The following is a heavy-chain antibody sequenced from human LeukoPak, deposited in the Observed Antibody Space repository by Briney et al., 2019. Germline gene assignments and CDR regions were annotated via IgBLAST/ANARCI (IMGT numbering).Heavy chain of an antibody. J-gene: IGHJ4*02. D-gene: IGHD3-10*01. CDR2: INWNGGST. CDR3: ARDRRGSGSYYSIYFDY. CDR1: GFTFDDYG. V-gene: IGHV3-20*04. Sequence: GGPLRLSCAASGFTFDDYGMSWVRQAPGKGLEWVSGINWNGGSTGYADSVKGRFTISRDNAKNSLYLQMNSLRAEDTALYYCARDRRGSGSYYSIYFDYWGQGTLVTVSS.